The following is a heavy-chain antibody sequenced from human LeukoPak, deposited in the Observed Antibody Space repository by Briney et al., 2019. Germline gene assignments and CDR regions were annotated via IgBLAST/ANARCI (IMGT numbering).Heavy chain of an antibody. CDR1: GDSISSGDYY. J-gene: IGHJ4*02. D-gene: IGHD2-15*01. CDR2: IYTSGST. CDR3: ARVVASTSIDS. V-gene: IGHV4-61*02. Sequence: PSETLSLTCTVSGDSISSGDYYWSWIRQPAGKGLEWIGRIYTSGSTNYNPSLKSRVTISVDTSKNQFSLKLTSVTAADTALYYCARVVASTSIDSWGQGILVTVSS.